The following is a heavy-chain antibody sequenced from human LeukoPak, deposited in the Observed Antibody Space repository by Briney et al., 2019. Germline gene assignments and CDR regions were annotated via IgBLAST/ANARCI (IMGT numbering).Heavy chain of an antibody. V-gene: IGHV5-51*01. CDR1: GYSFDIYW. CDR2: IFPGDSDT. CDR3: ARGKYSRSSDEFDI. D-gene: IGHD6-6*01. Sequence: GESLKISCQGSGYSFDIYWIGWVRQVPGKGLEWMGHIFPGDSDTRHSPSFKGRVTISADNTISTAYLQWSSRKASDTAMYYCARGKYSRSSDEFDIWGQGTMVTVSS. J-gene: IGHJ3*02.